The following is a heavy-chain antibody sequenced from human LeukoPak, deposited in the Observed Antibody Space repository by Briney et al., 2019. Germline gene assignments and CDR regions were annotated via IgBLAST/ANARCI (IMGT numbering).Heavy chain of an antibody. D-gene: IGHD4-17*01. CDR1: GFTFSSYA. CDR3: ARSYYDYGDFKDHY. V-gene: IGHV3-30*04. Sequence: GGSLRLSCAASGFTFSSYAVHWVRQAPGKGLEWVAVISYDGSNKYYADSVKGRFTISRDNSKNTLYLQMNSLRAEDTAVYYCARSYYDYGDFKDHYWGQGTLVTVPS. J-gene: IGHJ4*02. CDR2: ISYDGSNK.